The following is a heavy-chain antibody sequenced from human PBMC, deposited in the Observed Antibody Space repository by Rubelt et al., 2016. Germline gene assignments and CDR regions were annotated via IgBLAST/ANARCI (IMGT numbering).Heavy chain of an antibody. CDR3: ARDHYYGSGKSKYGMDV. CDR1: GGSISSYY. Sequence: QVQLQESGPGLVKPSETLSLTCTVSGGSISSYYWSWIRQHPGKGLEWIGYIYYSGSTYYNPSLKSRVTISGDTSKSQFSLKLSSVTAADTAVYYCARDHYYGSGKSKYGMDVWGQGTTVTVSS. CDR2: IYYSGST. J-gene: IGHJ6*02. D-gene: IGHD3-10*01. V-gene: IGHV4-59*06.